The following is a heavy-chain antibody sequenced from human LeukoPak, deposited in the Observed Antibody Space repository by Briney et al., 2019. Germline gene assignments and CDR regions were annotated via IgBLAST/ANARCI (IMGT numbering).Heavy chain of an antibody. J-gene: IGHJ4*02. V-gene: IGHV4-61*01. D-gene: IGHD1-26*01. Sequence: SETPSLTCTVSGGSIGASISSFSWSWIRQPPGKGLEWIGYIYYSGSTNYNPSLKSRVTISVDTSKNQFSLKLSSVTAADTAVYYCARGAWATDDYWGQGTLVTVSS. CDR3: ARGAWATDDY. CDR2: IYYSGST. CDR1: GGSIGASISSFS.